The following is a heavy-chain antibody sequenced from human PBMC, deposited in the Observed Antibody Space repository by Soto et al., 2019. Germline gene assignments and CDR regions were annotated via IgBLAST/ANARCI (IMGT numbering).Heavy chain of an antibody. D-gene: IGHD2-2*01. CDR2: IYSGGST. Sequence: GESLKRSCAASGVTVCSNYMWWVRQAPGKGLEWVSVIYSGGSTYYADSVKGRFTISRDNSKNTLYLQMNSLRAEDTAVYYCTRNQDSTAGPAFDICGERTMVT. CDR3: TRNQDSTAGPAFDI. CDR1: GVTVCSNY. V-gene: IGHV3-53*01. J-gene: IGHJ3*02.